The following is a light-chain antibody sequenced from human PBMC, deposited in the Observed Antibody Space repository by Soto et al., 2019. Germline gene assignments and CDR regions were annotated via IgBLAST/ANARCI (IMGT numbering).Light chain of an antibody. CDR2: ATS. Sequence: AIQMTEVPSALSAAVGDRVTITCRASRDIRRDLGWYQQRPGQAPNLLISATSSLHSGVPSRFSGSGSGTDFTLTISSLQPEDFATYYCLQDNKYPLTFGGGTKV. CDR1: RDIRRD. CDR3: LQDNKYPLT. J-gene: IGKJ4*01. V-gene: IGKV1-6*01.